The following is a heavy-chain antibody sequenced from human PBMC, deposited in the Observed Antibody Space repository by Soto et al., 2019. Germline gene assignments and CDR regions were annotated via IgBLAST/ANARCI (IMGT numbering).Heavy chain of an antibody. CDR1: GGSISSYY. V-gene: IGHV4-59*01. CDR2: IDYSEST. CDR3: ARQSSFSSSLDY. J-gene: IGHJ4*02. Sequence: KSSETLSLTCIVSGGSISSYYWSWIRLSPGKGLEWIGYIDYSESTNYNPSLKSRVTISVDTSRNQFSLKLSSVTAADTAVYYCARQSSFSSSLDYWGQGTLVTVSS. D-gene: IGHD6-13*01.